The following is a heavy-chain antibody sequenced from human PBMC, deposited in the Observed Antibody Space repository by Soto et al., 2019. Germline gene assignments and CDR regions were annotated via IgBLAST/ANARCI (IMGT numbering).Heavy chain of an antibody. D-gene: IGHD4-17*01. Sequence: SETLSLTCTVSGGSISSSSYYWGWIRQPPGKGLEWIGSIYYSGSTYYNPSLKSRVTISVDTSKNQFSLKLSSVTAADTAVYYCARSDYGDLLDYWRQRTLDTVSS. CDR2: IYYSGST. J-gene: IGHJ4*02. CDR3: ARSDYGDLLDY. CDR1: GGSISSSSYY. V-gene: IGHV4-39*01.